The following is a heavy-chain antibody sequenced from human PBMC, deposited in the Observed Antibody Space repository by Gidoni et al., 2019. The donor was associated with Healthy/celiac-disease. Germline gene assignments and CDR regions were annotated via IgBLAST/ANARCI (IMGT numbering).Heavy chain of an antibody. V-gene: IGHV3-30*18. D-gene: IGHD2-2*02. J-gene: IGHJ3*02. CDR3: AKDLGIVVVPAAIHGAFDI. CDR2: ISYDGSNK. Sequence: QVQLVESGGGVVQPGRSLRLTCAAAGFTFSSYGMQWLRQAPAKGMEWVAVISYDGSNKYYADSVKGRFTSSRDNSKNTLYLQMNSLRAEDTAVYYCAKDLGIVVVPAAIHGAFDIWGQGTMVTVSS. CDR1: GFTFSSYG.